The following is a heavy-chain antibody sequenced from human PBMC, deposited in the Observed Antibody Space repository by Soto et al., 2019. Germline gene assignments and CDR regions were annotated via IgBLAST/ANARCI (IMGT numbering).Heavy chain of an antibody. D-gene: IGHD6-6*01. V-gene: IGHV4-34*01. Sequence: SETLSLTCAVYGGSFSGYYWSWIRQPPGKGLEWIGEINHSGSTNYNPSLKSRVTISVDTSKNQFSLKLSSVTAADTAVYYCAGAKIAARFFDYWGQGTLVTVSS. CDR1: GGSFSGYY. J-gene: IGHJ4*02. CDR3: AGAKIAARFFDY. CDR2: INHSGST.